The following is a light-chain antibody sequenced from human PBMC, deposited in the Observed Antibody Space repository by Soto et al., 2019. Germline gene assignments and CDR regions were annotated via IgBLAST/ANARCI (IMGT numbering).Light chain of an antibody. CDR1: QSVSNNY. V-gene: IGKV3D-20*02. J-gene: IGKJ1*01. Sequence: EIVLTQSPGTLSLSPVERATLSGMASQSVSNNYLAWYQQKPGQAPRLLIYGASNRATGIPDRFSGSGSGTDFTLTISRLEPEDFAVYYCQQRSNWPRTFGQGTRVDIK. CDR2: GAS. CDR3: QQRSNWPRT.